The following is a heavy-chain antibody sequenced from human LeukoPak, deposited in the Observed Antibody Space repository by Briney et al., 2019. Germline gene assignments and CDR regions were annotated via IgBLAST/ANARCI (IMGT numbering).Heavy chain of an antibody. CDR3: ARGTWELRRGDY. V-gene: IGHV3-7*01. J-gene: IGHJ4*02. CDR1: GFTVSSSW. Sequence: GGSLRLSCAASGFTVSSSWMDWVRRAPGKGLEWVASIKDDGSEKNYVDSVKGRFTISRDDAKNSLYLQMNSLRAEDTAVYYCARGTWELRRGDYWGQGTLVTVSP. CDR2: IKDDGSEK. D-gene: IGHD1-26*01.